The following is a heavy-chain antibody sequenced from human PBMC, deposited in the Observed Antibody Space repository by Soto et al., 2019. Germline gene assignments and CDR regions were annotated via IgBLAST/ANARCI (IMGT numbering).Heavy chain of an antibody. J-gene: IGHJ5*01. CDR2: IYPGNSET. D-gene: IGHD3-22*01. CDR3: AKRSYSYETSGFYYWFDS. V-gene: IGHV5-51*01. Sequence: GEALKISCKGSGYSFSSYWIGWVRQMPGKGLEWMGSIYPGNSETRYSPSFQGQVTISADKSISTAYLQWNSLKASDTAIYYCAKRSYSYETSGFYYWFDSWGKGTLVTVS. CDR1: GYSFSSYW.